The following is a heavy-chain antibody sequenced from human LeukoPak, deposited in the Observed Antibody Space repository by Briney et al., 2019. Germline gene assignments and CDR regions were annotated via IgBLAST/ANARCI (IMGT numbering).Heavy chain of an antibody. J-gene: IGHJ4*02. V-gene: IGHV4-39*07. Sequence: SETXXLTCTVSGGSISSXSYYWGGXRXAPXXGLXXIGSIYYSGSTYYNPSLKSRVTISVDTSKNQFSLKLSSVTAADTAVYYCARTNPRGGKVVLDYWGQGTLVTVSS. CDR2: IYYSGST. CDR1: GGSISSXSYY. CDR3: ARTNPRGGKVVLDY. D-gene: IGHD3-16*01.